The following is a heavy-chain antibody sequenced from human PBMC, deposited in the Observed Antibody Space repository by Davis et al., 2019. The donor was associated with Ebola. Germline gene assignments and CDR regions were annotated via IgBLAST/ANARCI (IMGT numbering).Heavy chain of an antibody. CDR1: GFTFSSYG. D-gene: IGHD3-3*01. CDR2: ISYDGSNK. V-gene: IGHV3-30*03. J-gene: IGHJ4*02. Sequence: GESLKISCAASGFTFSSYGMHWVRQAPGKGLEWVAVISYDGSNKYYADSVKGRFTISRDNSKNTLYLQMNSLRAEDTAVYYCARDFTYYDFWSGWIWGQGTLVTVSS. CDR3: ARDFTYYDFWSGWI.